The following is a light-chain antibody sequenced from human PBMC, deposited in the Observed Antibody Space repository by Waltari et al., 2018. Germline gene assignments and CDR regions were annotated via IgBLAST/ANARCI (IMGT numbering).Light chain of an antibody. CDR3: LQSSQWPYA. CDR2: KIS. Sequence: DVVMTQSPLSLAVTLGQPASISCWSSQSLVQSDGSVFLNWFHKRPGRSPRLLIYKISSRWSGVPDRFSGSGSGTDFTLKISRVEADDVGIYYCLQSSQWPYAFGQGTKLEIK. J-gene: IGKJ2*01. CDR1: QSLVQSDGSVF. V-gene: IGKV2-30*02.